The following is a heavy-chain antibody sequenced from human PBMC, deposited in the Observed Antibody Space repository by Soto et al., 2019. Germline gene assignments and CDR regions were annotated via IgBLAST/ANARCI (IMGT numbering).Heavy chain of an antibody. CDR2: VNPILSMS. Sequence: QVQLVQSGAEVKRPGSSVKVSCNASGDTFSFYSINWVRQAPGLGLEWMGGVNPILSMSNYAQRFQGRVTMTADKSTSTAYMELSGLRSEDTAMYYCATSYGSGYRAFDYWGQGALVTVSS. V-gene: IGHV1-69*04. CDR1: GDTFSFYS. D-gene: IGHD3-10*01. CDR3: ATSYGSGYRAFDY. J-gene: IGHJ4*02.